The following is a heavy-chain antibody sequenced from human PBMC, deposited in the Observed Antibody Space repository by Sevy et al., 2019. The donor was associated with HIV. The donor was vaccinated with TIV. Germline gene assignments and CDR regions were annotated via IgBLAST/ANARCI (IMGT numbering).Heavy chain of an antibody. Sequence: GGSLRLSCAASGFTFNSYGMHWVRQAPIKGLEWVASIYYDGNNKYYADSVKGRFTISRDESKITLYLQMNSLRAEDTAVYYCARDSNEYGDYRLSYYFDYWGQGALVTVSS. V-gene: IGHV3-33*01. CDR2: IYYDGNNK. CDR3: ARDSNEYGDYRLSYYFDY. CDR1: GFTFNSYG. D-gene: IGHD4-17*01. J-gene: IGHJ4*02.